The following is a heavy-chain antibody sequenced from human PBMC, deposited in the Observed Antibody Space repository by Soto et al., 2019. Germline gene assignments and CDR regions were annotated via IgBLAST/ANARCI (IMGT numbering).Heavy chain of an antibody. CDR2: LDYSGST. J-gene: IGHJ6*02. CDR3: AREQARVVPADHYYYGRDV. V-gene: IGHV4-31*03. Sequence: QVQLQESGPGLVKPSQTLSLTCTVSGGSISSGGYYWSWIRQHPGKGLEWIRYLDYSGSTYYNPSLKSRGTISVDKSKNQFSLKLGSVTAADTAVYYCAREQARVVPADHYYYGRDVWGQGTTVTVSS. D-gene: IGHD2-2*01. CDR1: GGSISSGGYY.